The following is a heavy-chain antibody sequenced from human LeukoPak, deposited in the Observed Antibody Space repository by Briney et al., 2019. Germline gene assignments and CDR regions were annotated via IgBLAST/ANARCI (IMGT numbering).Heavy chain of an antibody. J-gene: IGHJ5*02. D-gene: IGHD6-19*01. V-gene: IGHV3-7*01. CDR2: IKQDGGEK. Sequence: GGSLRLSCAASGFTFSSYWMSWVRRAPGKGLKWVAYIKQDGGEKYYVDSVKGRFTISRDNAETSLYLQMNSLRAEDTAVYYCAREGGSGWYSGWFDPWGQGTLVTVSS. CDR1: GFTFSSYW. CDR3: AREGGSGWYSGWFDP.